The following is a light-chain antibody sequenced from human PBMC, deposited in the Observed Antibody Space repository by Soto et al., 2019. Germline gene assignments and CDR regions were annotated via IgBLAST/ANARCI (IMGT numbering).Light chain of an antibody. Sequence: QSALTQPRSASGSPGQSVTISCAGTSXDVGGYDYVSWYQQHPGEAPKLIIYEVSKRPSGVPDRFYGSKSGNTASLTVSGLQAEDEADYYCSSYAGSNNYVFGTGTKVTLL. CDR2: EVS. J-gene: IGLJ1*01. V-gene: IGLV2-8*01. CDR3: SSYAGSNNYV. CDR1: SXDVGGYDY.